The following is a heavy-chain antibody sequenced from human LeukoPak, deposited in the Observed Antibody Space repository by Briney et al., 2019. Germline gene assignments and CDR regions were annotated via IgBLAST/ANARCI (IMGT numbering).Heavy chain of an antibody. J-gene: IGHJ5*02. CDR3: AKTAVVNLRWFDP. D-gene: IGHD5-18*01. CDR2: ISGSGGST. V-gene: IGHV3-23*01. Sequence: PGGSLRLSCAASGFTFSTYSMNWVRQAPGKGLEWVSAISGSGGSTYYADSVKGRFTISRDNSKNTLYLQMNSLRAEDTAVYYCAKTAVVNLRWFDPWGQGTLVTVSS. CDR1: GFTFSTYS.